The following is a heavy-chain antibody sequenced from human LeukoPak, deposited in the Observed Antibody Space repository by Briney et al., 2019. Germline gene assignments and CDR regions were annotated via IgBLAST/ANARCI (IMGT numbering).Heavy chain of an antibody. Sequence: GASVKVSCKASGYTFTSYDINWVRQATGQGLEWMGWMNPNSGNTGYAQKFQGRVTMTRNTSISTAYMELSSLRSEDTAVYYCARRLAMVRGVIRPIDYWGQGTLVTVSS. V-gene: IGHV1-8*01. CDR3: ARRLAMVRGVIRPIDY. D-gene: IGHD3-10*01. CDR1: GYTFTSYD. CDR2: MNPNSGNT. J-gene: IGHJ4*02.